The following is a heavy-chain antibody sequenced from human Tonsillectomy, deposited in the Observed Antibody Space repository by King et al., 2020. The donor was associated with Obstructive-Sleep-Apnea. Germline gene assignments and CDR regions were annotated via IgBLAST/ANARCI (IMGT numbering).Heavy chain of an antibody. D-gene: IGHD3-10*01. V-gene: IGHV3-21*01. CDR3: SRDSYYVSGRGLDAEYFQH. Sequence: VQLVESGGGLVKPGGSLRLSCAASGFTFSAYSMNWVRQAPGKGLEWVSSIISISGFIYYADSVKGRFTISRDNAKNSLYLQMNSLRAEDTAVYYCSRDSYYVSGRGLDAEYFQHWGQGTLVTVSS. CDR1: GFTFSAYS. CDR2: IISISGFI. J-gene: IGHJ1*01.